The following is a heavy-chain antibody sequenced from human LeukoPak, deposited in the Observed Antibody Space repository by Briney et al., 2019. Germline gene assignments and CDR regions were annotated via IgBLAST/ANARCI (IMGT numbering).Heavy chain of an antibody. D-gene: IGHD3-10*01. CDR3: AKDRGYYFDY. J-gene: IGHJ4*02. Sequence: GGSLRLSCAASGFTFSSYGMYWVRQAPGKGLEWVAFIRYDGSNKYYADSVKGRFTISRDNSKNTLSLQMNRLRVEDTAVYYCAKDRGYYFDYWGQGTLVTVSS. CDR1: GFTFSSYG. CDR2: IRYDGSNK. V-gene: IGHV3-30*02.